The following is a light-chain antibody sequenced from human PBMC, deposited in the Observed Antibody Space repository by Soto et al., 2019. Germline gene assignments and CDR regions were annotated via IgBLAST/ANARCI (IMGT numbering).Light chain of an antibody. CDR1: NSNIGNNS. CDR2: DNN. J-gene: IGLJ3*02. CDR3: GTWDSNLSAEV. V-gene: IGLV1-51*01. Sequence: QSVLTQPPSVSAAPGQKVTISRSGNNSNIGNNSESWYQQLPGTAPKLLNYDNNKGPSGIPDRFSGSKSGTSATLGITGLQTGDEADYYCGTWDSNLSAEVFGGRTKVTVL.